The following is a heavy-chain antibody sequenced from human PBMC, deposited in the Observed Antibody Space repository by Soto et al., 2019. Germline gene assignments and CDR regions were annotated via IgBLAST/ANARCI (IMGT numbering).Heavy chain of an antibody. CDR3: ARLRGPGAAYGMDV. Sequence: QVQLVQSGAEVKKPGSSVKVSCKASGGTFSSYAISWVRQAPGRGLEWMGGIIPIFGTANYAQKFQGRVTITADESTSTAYMELSSLRSEDTAVYYCARLRGPGAAYGMDVWGQGTTVTVSS. J-gene: IGHJ6*02. CDR2: IIPIFGTA. D-gene: IGHD3-10*01. CDR1: GGTFSSYA. V-gene: IGHV1-69*01.